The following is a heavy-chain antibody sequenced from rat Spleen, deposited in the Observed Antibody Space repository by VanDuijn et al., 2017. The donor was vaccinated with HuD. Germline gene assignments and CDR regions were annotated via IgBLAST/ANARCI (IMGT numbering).Heavy chain of an antibody. Sequence: EVQLVESGGGLVQPGRSLKLSCVASGFTFNNYWMTWIRQAPGKGLEWVASITSSGTGAYYVDSVKGRFTISRDNAKSTLYLQMDSLRSEDTATYYCARRHYGYTDYFDYWGQGVMVTVSS. J-gene: IGHJ2*01. CDR2: ITSSGTGA. V-gene: IGHV5-31*01. D-gene: IGHD1-9*01. CDR3: ARRHYGYTDYFDY. CDR1: GFTFNNYW.